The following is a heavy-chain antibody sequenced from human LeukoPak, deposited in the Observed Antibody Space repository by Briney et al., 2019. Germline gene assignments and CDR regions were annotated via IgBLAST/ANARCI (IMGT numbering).Heavy chain of an antibody. CDR3: ARSGSNGDDY. D-gene: IGHD5-24*01. Sequence: GGSLRLPCAASGFTFSTYWMNWVRQAPGKGLEWVANIKQVESDKFYVGSVRGRFTISRDNAKNSLYLLMNSLRVEDTAVYYCARSGSNGDDYWGQGTLVTVSS. CDR2: IKQVESDK. J-gene: IGHJ4*02. V-gene: IGHV3-7*01. CDR1: GFTFSTYW.